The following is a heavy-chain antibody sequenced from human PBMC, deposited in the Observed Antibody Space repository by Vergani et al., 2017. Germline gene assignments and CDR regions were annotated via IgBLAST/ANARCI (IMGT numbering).Heavy chain of an antibody. CDR2: IIPIFGTA. V-gene: IGHV1-69*01. Sequence: VSCKASGGTFSSYAISWVRQAPGQGLEWMGGIIPIFGTANYAQKFQGRVTITADESTSTAYMELSSLRSEDTAVYYCARKRYNWNYNAFDIWGQGTMVTVSS. CDR1: GGTFSSYA. CDR3: ARKRYNWNYNAFDI. D-gene: IGHD1-7*01. J-gene: IGHJ3*02.